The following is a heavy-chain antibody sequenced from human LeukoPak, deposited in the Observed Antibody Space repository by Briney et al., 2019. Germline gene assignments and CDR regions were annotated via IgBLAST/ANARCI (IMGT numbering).Heavy chain of an antibody. V-gene: IGHV4-31*03. J-gene: IGHJ4*02. CDR3: ATVIYDVLTGYYLQ. D-gene: IGHD3-9*01. CDR2: ISNSGST. Sequence: PSQTLSLTCTVSGGSIRSGGDYWNWIRQHPGKGLEWIGYISNSGSTYYNPSLKSRITISVDTSKTQFSLNLSSVTAADTAVYYCATVIYDVLTGYYLQWGQGTLVTVSS. CDR1: GGSIRSGGDY.